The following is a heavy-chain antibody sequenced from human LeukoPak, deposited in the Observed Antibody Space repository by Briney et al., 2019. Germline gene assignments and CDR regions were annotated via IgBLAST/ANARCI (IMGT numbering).Heavy chain of an antibody. J-gene: IGHJ4*02. D-gene: IGHD6-13*01. Sequence: AGGSLRLSCAASGFTFSSYGMHWVRQAPGKGLEWVAFIRYDGSNKYYADSVKGRFTISRDNSKNTLYLQMNSLRAEDTAVYYCAKDRTAAAGTFDYWGQGTLVTVSS. CDR1: GFTFSSYG. CDR3: AKDRTAAAGTFDY. CDR2: IRYDGSNK. V-gene: IGHV3-30*02.